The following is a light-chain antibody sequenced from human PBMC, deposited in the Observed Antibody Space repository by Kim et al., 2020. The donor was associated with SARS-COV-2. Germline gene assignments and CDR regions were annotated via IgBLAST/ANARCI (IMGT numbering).Light chain of an antibody. J-gene: IGLJ2*01. V-gene: IGLV1-44*01. CDR2: RND. CDR3: SSWDDSLDVVV. CDR1: SSNIQSNT. Sequence: GQRVIISCSGRSSNIQSNTVNWYQQHPGTAPKLLISRNDQRPSGVPGRFSGSKSGTSASLAITGLQSEDEAHYYCSSWDDSLDVVVFGGGTQLTVL.